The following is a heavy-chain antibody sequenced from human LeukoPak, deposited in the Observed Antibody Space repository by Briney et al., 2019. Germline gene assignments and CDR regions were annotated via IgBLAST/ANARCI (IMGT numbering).Heavy chain of an antibody. CDR1: GYGFTTYW. V-gene: IGHV5-51*01. Sequence: GESLKISFKGSGYGFTTYWIGWVRPRPGKGQEWLWFFYPGDSPSSYSPSFQAQVTISADKSITTASLQWSSLKASDTAMYYCARGGSCSGNWGQGTLVTVSS. J-gene: IGHJ4*02. CDR2: FYPGDSPS. CDR3: ARGGSCSGN. D-gene: IGHD2-15*01.